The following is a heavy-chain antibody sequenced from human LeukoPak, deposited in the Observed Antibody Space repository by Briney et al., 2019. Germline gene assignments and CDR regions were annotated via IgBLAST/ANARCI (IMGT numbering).Heavy chain of an antibody. V-gene: IGHV3-30*04. Sequence: GGSLRLSCAASGFTFSSYSMHWVRQAPGKGLEWVAFISYDGSNEYYADSVKGRFTISRDTSKNTLYLQMTSLRAEDTAVYYCARDPLSSGWYGYFDYWGQGSLVTVSS. CDR2: ISYDGSNE. D-gene: IGHD6-19*01. CDR1: GFTFSSYS. J-gene: IGHJ4*02. CDR3: ARDPLSSGWYGYFDY.